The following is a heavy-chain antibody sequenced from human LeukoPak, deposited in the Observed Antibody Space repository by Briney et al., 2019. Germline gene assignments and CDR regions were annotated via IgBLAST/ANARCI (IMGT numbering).Heavy chain of an antibody. CDR1: GYTFTNYI. CDR3: ARVVTRLREGKYHYDMDV. Sequence: ASVKVSCKASGYTFTNYIIHWVRQAPGQRLEWMGWINAGSGDTKYSQKFQVRVTITRDTSASTAYMELSSLRSEDTAVYYCARVVTRLREGKYHYDMDVWGQGTTVTVSS. CDR2: INAGSGDT. V-gene: IGHV1-3*01. D-gene: IGHD3-10*01. J-gene: IGHJ6*02.